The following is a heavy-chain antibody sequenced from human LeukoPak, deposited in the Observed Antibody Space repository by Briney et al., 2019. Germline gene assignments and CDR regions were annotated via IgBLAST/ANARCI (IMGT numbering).Heavy chain of an antibody. J-gene: IGHJ5*02. CDR2: IDPNSGGT. CDR1: GYTFSAYY. V-gene: IGHV1-2*02. D-gene: IGHD6-13*01. Sequence: ASVKVSCKASGYTFSAYYIHWVRQAPGQGLEWMGWIDPNSGGTRYAQKLQGRVTMTTDTSTSTAYMELRSLRSDDTAVYYCARLGYSSSWYEGWFDPWGQGTLVTVSS. CDR3: ARLGYSSSWYEGWFDP.